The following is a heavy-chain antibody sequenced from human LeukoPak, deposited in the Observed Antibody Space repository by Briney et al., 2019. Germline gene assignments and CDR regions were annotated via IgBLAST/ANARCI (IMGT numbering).Heavy chain of an antibody. CDR2: IYDSGST. D-gene: IGHD3-3*02. CDR3: ARHLHFSGDYGFDH. Sequence: SETLSLTCAVYGGSFSGYYWSWIRQPPGKVLEWIGYIYDSGSTKYNPSFESRVSISVDTSKNQFSLRLSSVTAADTGVYYCARHLHFSGDYGFDHWGQGTLVTVSS. J-gene: IGHJ4*02. CDR1: GGSFSGYY. V-gene: IGHV4-34*01.